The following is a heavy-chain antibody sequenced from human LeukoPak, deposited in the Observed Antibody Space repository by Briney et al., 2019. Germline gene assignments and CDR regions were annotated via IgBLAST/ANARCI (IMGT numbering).Heavy chain of an antibody. V-gene: IGHV3-23*01. CDR1: GFTFSSYA. J-gene: IGHJ6*02. CDR3: AKSNCSSTSCYAAGYYYYYGMDV. CDR2: ISGSGGST. D-gene: IGHD2-2*01. Sequence: GGSLRLSCAASGFTFSSYAMSWVRQAPGKGLEWVSAISGSGGSTYYADSVKGRFTISRDNSKNTLYLQMISLRAEDTAVYYCAKSNCSSTSCYAAGYYYYYGMDVWGQGTTVTVSS.